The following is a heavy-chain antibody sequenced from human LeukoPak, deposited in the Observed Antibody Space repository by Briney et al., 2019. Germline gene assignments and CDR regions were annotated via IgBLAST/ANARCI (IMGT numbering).Heavy chain of an antibody. Sequence: PGGSLRLSCAASGFTLSSYAMSWVRQTPGKGLECVSTIRDSDGRTYYADSVEGRFTISRDNSKNTLYLQMNSLRVEDTGVYYCARDRADYGDGIDYWGQGTLVTVSS. CDR2: IRDSDGRT. CDR1: GFTLSSYA. CDR3: ARDRADYGDGIDY. V-gene: IGHV3-23*01. D-gene: IGHD4-17*01. J-gene: IGHJ4*02.